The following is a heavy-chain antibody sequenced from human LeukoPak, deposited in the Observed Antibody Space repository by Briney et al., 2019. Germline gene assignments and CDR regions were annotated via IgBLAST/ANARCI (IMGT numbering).Heavy chain of an antibody. CDR2: ITPNSGGT. J-gene: IGHJ4*02. Sequence: ASVKVSCKASGYTFTASSMHWVRQAPGQGLEWMGWITPNSGGTNFAQKFQGRVTMTRDTSISTAYMELSRLRSDDTAVYYCAAGYGSNYYYFDSWGRGTLVSVTS. CDR3: AAGYGSNYYYFDS. CDR1: GYTFTASS. D-gene: IGHD1-26*01. V-gene: IGHV1-2*02.